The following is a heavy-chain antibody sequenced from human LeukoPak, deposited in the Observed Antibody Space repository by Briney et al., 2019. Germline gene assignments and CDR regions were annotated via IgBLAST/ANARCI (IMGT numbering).Heavy chain of an antibody. CDR2: ITWNSDYI. V-gene: IGHV3-9*01. CDR1: GFKFDDYA. CDR3: AKDGAARRVDI. J-gene: IGHJ3*02. D-gene: IGHD6-6*01. Sequence: GRSLRLSCVASGFKFDDYAMHWVRQAPGKGLEWVSGITWNSDYIVYADSVKGRFTISRDNSKNTLYLQMNSLRAEDTAVYYCAKDGAARRVDIWGQGTMVTVSS.